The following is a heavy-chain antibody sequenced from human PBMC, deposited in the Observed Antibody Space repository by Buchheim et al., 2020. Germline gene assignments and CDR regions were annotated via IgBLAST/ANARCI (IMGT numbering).Heavy chain of an antibody. V-gene: IGHV4-30-2*01. Sequence: QLQLRESGSGLVKPSQTLSLTCTVSGGSVSNDGYSWSWIRQPPGKGLEWIGYIHHSGGTDYNPSLKSRVTISVDRSKNQFSLKLTSVTAADTAVYYCARGGTVPYYYYGMDVWGQGTT. D-gene: IGHD4-17*01. CDR1: GGSVSNDGYS. CDR2: IHHSGGT. J-gene: IGHJ6*02. CDR3: ARGGTVPYYYYGMDV.